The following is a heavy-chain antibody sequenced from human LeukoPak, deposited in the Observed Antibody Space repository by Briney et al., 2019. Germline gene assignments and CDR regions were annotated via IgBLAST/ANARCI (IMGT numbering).Heavy chain of an antibody. CDR2: IYYSGST. V-gene: IGHV4-59*01. D-gene: IGHD6-13*01. Sequence: SETLSLTCTVSGGSISSYYWSWIRQPPGKGLEWIGYIYYSGSTNYNPSLKSRVTISVDTSKNQFSLKLSSVTAADTAVYYCARALYSSSWFGGYYFDYWGQGTLVTVSS. CDR3: ARALYSSSWFGGYYFDY. J-gene: IGHJ4*02. CDR1: GGSISSYY.